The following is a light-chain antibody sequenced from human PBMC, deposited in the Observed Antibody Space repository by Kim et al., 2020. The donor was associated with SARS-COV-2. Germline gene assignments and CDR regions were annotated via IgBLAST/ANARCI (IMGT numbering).Light chain of an antibody. CDR2: GAS. J-gene: IGKJ1*01. Sequence: VSAGERVTLSCRASESISNNLAWYQQKPGQAPRLLIYGASTRATGIPARFSGSGSGTDFTLTISRLESEDFAMYYCQQYGNSPRTFGQGTKVDIK. CDR1: ESISNN. V-gene: IGKV3-15*01. CDR3: QQYGNSPRT.